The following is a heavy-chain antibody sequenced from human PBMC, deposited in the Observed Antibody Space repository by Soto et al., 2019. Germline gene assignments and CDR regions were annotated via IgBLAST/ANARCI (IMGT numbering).Heavy chain of an antibody. CDR2: MNPSTGNT. J-gene: IGHJ5*02. CDR1: GYTFTSYD. D-gene: IGHD6-19*01. Sequence: QVQLVQSGAEVKKPGASVKVSCKASGYTFTSYDIIWVRQATGQGLEWMGWMNPSTGNTDSAEKFQGRLTMTRNTSISTVYMELSSLSFEDTVVYYRARGRIIVAGGFDPWGQGTLVTVSS. V-gene: IGHV1-8*01. CDR3: ARGRIIVAGGFDP.